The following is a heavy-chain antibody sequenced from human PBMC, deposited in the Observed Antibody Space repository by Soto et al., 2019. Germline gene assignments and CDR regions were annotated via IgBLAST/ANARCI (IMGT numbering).Heavy chain of an antibody. CDR1: GFTFDNYA. D-gene: IGHD6-19*01. CDR2: IHWNGGHT. CDR3: AKAPGPTGWDRFDS. V-gene: IGHV3-9*01. J-gene: IGHJ4*02. Sequence: EVQLVESGGGLVQPGRSLRLSCAASGFTFDNYAMHWVRQAPGKGPEWVSGIHWNGGHTGYAASVKGRFTISRDNAKNSLFLQMNSLRPEDTAFYYCAKAPGPTGWDRFDSWGQGTLVSVSS.